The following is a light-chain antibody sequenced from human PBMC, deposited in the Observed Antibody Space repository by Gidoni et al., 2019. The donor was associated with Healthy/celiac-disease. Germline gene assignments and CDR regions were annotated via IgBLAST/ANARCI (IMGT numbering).Light chain of an antibody. CDR2: DAS. CDR3: QQYDNPLT. V-gene: IGKV1-33*01. CDR1: QDISNY. J-gene: IGKJ4*01. Sequence: DIQMTQSPSSLSASVGDRVTIPCQASQDISNYLNWYQQKPGKAPKLLIYDASKLETGVPSRFSGSGSGTDFTFTISSLQPEDIATYYCQQYDNPLTFGGGTKVEIK.